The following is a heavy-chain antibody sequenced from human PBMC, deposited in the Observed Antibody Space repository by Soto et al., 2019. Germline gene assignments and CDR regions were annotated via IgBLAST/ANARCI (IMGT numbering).Heavy chain of an antibody. J-gene: IGHJ4*02. Sequence: SETLSLTCTLSGGSVSSGSYYWSWIRQPPGKGLEWIGYIYYSGSTNYNPSLKSRVTISVDTSKNQFSLKLSSVTAADTAVYYCARTTYYDFWSGYPGDYFDYWGQGTLVTVSS. V-gene: IGHV4-61*01. D-gene: IGHD3-3*01. CDR1: GGSVSSGSYY. CDR2: IYYSGST. CDR3: ARTTYYDFWSGYPGDYFDY.